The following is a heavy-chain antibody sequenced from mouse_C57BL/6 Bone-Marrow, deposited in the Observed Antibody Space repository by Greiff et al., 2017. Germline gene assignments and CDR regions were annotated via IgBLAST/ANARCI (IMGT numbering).Heavy chain of an antibody. CDR1: GYSITSGYY. D-gene: IGHD2-4*01. CDR3: AREGIYYDYDWFAY. Sequence: VQLKESGPGLVKPSQSLSLTCSVTGYSITSGYYWNWIRQFPGNKLEWLGYISYDGSNNYNPSLNNRISITRDTSKNQFFLKLNSVTTEDTATYYCAREGIYYDYDWFAYWGQGTLVTVSA. CDR2: ISYDGSN. V-gene: IGHV3-6*01. J-gene: IGHJ3*01.